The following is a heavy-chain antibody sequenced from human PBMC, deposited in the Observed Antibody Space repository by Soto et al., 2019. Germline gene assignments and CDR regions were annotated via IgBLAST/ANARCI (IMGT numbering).Heavy chain of an antibody. Sequence: PSLTSAAYGASVNAYSWNWIRQPPGKRVGWIGEINHTGGTHKNPSDESRVTMSVDTSKNQYSLRLSSVPAADTAIDYCATRKTAFGVLIPPFDPWGQGTQVTVSS. CDR3: ATRKTAFGVLIPPFDP. V-gene: IGHV4-34*01. D-gene: IGHD3-3*01. J-gene: IGHJ5*02. CDR1: GASVNAYS. CDR2: INHTGGT.